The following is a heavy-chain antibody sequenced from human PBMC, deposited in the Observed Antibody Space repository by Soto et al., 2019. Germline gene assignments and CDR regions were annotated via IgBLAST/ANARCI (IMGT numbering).Heavy chain of an antibody. CDR1: GDSVSTDGSA. J-gene: IGHJ5*01. Sequence: PSQTLSLTFDISGDSVSTDGSAWNCIRQSPSRGLEWLGRTYYRSKWYYDYAPSVRSRITINPDTSKNQFSLQLNSVTPEGTAMYYCARDHVGSDFFDPWGQGTLVTVSS. CDR2: TYYRSKWYY. CDR3: ARDHVGSDFFDP. V-gene: IGHV6-1*01.